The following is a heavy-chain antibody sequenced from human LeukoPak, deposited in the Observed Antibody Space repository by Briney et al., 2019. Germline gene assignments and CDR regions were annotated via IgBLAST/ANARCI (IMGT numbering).Heavy chain of an antibody. D-gene: IGHD3-16*01. CDR3: ARDVNAAKNGLHYGADC. J-gene: IGHJ4*02. Sequence: GRTLRPSCEAPGFTFRSYGMHWVRQGPGKGLEGVAIISYDGNGRYYVDSVRGRFTISRDNSKNTVDLQMDSLRAEDTAVYYCARDVNAAKNGLHYGADCWGQGSPVTVSS. V-gene: IGHV3-33*01. CDR1: GFTFRSYG. CDR2: ISYDGNGR.